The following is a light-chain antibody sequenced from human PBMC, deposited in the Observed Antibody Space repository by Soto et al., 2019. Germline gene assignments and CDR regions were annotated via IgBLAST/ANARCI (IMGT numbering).Light chain of an antibody. CDR1: QTISTF. CDR2: DAS. CDR3: QQLNGYLELT. Sequence: DIQMTQSPSSLSASVGDRVTITCRSSQTISTFLHWFQQKPGKAPNLLIYDASSLQSGVPSRFSGSGSGTEFTLTISSLQPEDFATYYCQQLNGYLELTFGGGTKVDIK. V-gene: IGKV1-17*01. J-gene: IGKJ4*01.